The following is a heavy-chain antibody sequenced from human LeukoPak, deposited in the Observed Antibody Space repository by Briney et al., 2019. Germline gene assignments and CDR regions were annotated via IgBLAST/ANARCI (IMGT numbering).Heavy chain of an antibody. D-gene: IGHD6-19*01. CDR3: ARDRGSYSSGWYYFDY. J-gene: IGHJ4*02. CDR1: GYTSTGYY. Sequence: GASVKVSCKASGYTSTGYYMHWVRQAPGQGLEWMGRINPNSGGTNYAQKFQGRVTMTRDTSISTAYMELSRLRSDDTAVYYCARDRGSYSSGWYYFDYWGQGTLVTVSS. V-gene: IGHV1-2*06. CDR2: INPNSGGT.